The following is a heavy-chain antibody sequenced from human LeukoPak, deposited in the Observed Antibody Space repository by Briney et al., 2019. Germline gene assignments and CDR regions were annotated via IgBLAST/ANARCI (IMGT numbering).Heavy chain of an antibody. D-gene: IGHD4-17*01. CDR2: ISWNSGRI. V-gene: IGHV3-9*01. Sequence: GGSLRLSSAAPGFTFNVFAMHWVRHAPGKGLEWVSGISWNSGRIDYADSVKGRFTISRDNAKNSLYLQINSLRAEDTALYYCAKGLYGDYVGYFDSWGQGTQVAVSS. J-gene: IGHJ4*02. CDR3: AKGLYGDYVGYFDS. CDR1: GFTFNVFA.